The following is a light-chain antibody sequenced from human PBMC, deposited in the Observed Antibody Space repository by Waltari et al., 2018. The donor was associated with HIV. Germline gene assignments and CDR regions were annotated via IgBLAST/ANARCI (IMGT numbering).Light chain of an antibody. V-gene: IGLV1-44*01. J-gene: IGLJ1*01. CDR3: AAWDGSLGGAYV. CDR2: SDN. Sequence: QSVLTQPPSASGTPGQRVTISCSGSSSNIGGNTVNWYQQLPGTAPKLLIYSDNQRPSGVPDRFAGSKSGTSASLAISGLHSEDEADYYCAAWDGSLGGAYVFGAGTKVSVL. CDR1: SSNIGGNT.